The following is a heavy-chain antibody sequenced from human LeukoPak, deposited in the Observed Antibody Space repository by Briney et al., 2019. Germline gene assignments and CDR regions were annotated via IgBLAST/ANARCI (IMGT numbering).Heavy chain of an antibody. D-gene: IGHD1-26*01. CDR3: ARRDMGSGAYNAFDI. Sequence: GESLKISCKGSGYSFTNYWIGWVRQMPGKGLEWMGIIYPGDSDTRYSPSFQGQVTISADKSISTAYLQWSSLKASDTAMYYCARRDMGSGAYNAFDIWGQGTMVTVSS. CDR1: GYSFTNYW. J-gene: IGHJ3*02. V-gene: IGHV5-51*01. CDR2: IYPGDSDT.